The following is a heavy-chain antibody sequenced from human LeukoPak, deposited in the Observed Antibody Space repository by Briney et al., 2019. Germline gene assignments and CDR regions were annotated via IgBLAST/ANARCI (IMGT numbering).Heavy chain of an antibody. V-gene: IGHV3-74*01. J-gene: IGHJ4*02. D-gene: IGHD3-10*01. Sequence: GGSLRLSCAASGFIFSNSWMHSVRQAPGKGLVWVSRINGDGSTTNYADSVKGRFTISRDNARNTLYLQMNSLRPEDTAVYYCAKDDYGSFDYWGQGTLVTVSS. CDR2: INGDGSTT. CDR3: AKDDYGSFDY. CDR1: GFIFSNSW.